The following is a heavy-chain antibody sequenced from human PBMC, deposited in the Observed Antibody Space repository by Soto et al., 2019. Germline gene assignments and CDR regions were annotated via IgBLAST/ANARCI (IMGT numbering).Heavy chain of an antibody. Sequence: GGSLRLSCAASGFTFGSYAMSWVRQAPGKGLEWVSLISGTGDSSEYANSVKGRFTISRDYSKTTVFLQMNSLRAEDTAVYFCAKDNGNYGSGSFSHWGQGTLVTVSS. CDR2: ISGTGDSS. CDR1: GFTFGSYA. V-gene: IGHV3-23*01. CDR3: AKDNGNYGSGSFSH. J-gene: IGHJ4*02. D-gene: IGHD3-10*01.